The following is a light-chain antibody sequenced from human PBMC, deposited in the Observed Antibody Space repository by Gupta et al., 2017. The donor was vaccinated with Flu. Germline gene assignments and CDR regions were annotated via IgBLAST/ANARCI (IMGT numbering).Light chain of an antibody. CDR2: DND. V-gene: IGLV1-47*01. CDR1: SSNIANTP. J-gene: IGLJ2*01. CDR3: ATGDDALSGVV. Sequence: VLTQPASASGTPGQAVNISCSGTSSNIANTPVSWFQQFPGTAPKLLIFDNDQRPWGIPERFSGSKSGTSASLAISGLRSEDEADYFCATGDDALSGVVFGGGTKVTVL.